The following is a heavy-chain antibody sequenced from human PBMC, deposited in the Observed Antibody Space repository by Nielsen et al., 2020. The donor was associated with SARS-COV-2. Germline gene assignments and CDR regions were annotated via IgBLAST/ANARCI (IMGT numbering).Heavy chain of an antibody. D-gene: IGHD6-19*01. CDR2: IAPSGSYI. J-gene: IGHJ4*02. Sequence: GESLKISCKGSGYIFTDFWIAWVRQMPGEGLEWMGRIAPSGSYIDYSPSFEGHVTMSIDKSKRTAYLQWGGLRASDSARYYCGRHRPNGWTSDFWGQGTQVTVSS. CDR3: GRHRPNGWTSDF. CDR1: GYIFTDFW. V-gene: IGHV5-10-1*01.